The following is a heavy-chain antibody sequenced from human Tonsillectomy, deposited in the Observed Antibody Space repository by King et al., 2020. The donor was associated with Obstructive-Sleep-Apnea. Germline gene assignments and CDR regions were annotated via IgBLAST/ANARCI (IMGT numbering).Heavy chain of an antibody. D-gene: IGHD2-2*01. CDR1: GFTVSNNY. CDR3: ARESLGYCSSTSCSDAFDI. Sequence: VQLVESGGGLVQPGGSLRLSCAASGFTVSNNYVSWVRQAPGKGLEWVSVIYSGGSTYYADSVKGRFTISRDNSKNTLYLQMNSLRAEDTAVYYCARESLGYCSSTSCSDAFDIWGQGTMVTVSS. V-gene: IGHV3-66*01. J-gene: IGHJ3*02. CDR2: IYSGGST.